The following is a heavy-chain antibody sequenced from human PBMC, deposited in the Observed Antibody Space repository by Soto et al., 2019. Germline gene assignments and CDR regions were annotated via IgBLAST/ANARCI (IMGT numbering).Heavy chain of an antibody. J-gene: IGHJ5*02. Sequence: SVKVSCKASGGNFTSHGVSWVRQAPGQGLEFMGGIMPIFGTTNYAQKFRGRVTTTADEPASTVYMELRSLRSEDTAVYYCARVSGRGWYNWFDPWGQGTPVTVSS. CDR3: ARVSGRGWYNWFDP. V-gene: IGHV1-69*13. D-gene: IGHD6-19*01. CDR2: IMPIFGTT. CDR1: GGNFTSHG.